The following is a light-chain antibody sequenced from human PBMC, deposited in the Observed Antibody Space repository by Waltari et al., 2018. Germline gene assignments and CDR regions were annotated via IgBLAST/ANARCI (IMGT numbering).Light chain of an antibody. V-gene: IGKV4-1*01. CDR3: QQYITTLT. CDR1: QTILYSPTNRNY. CDR2: WAS. Sequence: DFVMTQSPDSLAVSLGERATINCKSSQTILYSPTNRNYLAWYQQRPGQPPKLLIYWASVRASGVPDGFSGSGSGTDFTLTISSLQPEDVAVYYCQQYITTLTFGGGTKVEIK. J-gene: IGKJ4*01.